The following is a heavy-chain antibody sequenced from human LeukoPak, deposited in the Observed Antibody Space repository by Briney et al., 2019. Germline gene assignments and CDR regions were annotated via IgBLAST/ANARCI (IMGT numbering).Heavy chain of an antibody. V-gene: IGHV4-59*08. CDR2: IFYSGST. D-gene: IGHD5-12*01. CDR3: ARRGYTTSGGHWFDP. Sequence: PSETLSLTCSVSGVSISSYYWSWIRQPPGKGLEWIGYIFYSGSTIYNPSLRSRVTISVDTSKNQLSLKLTSVTAADTAVYYCARRGYTTSGGHWFDPWGQGTLVTVSS. J-gene: IGHJ5*02. CDR1: GVSISSYY.